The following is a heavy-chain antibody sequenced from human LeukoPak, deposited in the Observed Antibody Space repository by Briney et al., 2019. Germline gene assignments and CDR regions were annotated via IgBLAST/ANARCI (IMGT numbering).Heavy chain of an antibody. CDR1: GFTFSSYS. CDR2: ISSSSSYI. D-gene: IGHD3-9*01. CDR3: ASARRYFGWLLEYYFDY. V-gene: IGHV3-21*01. Sequence: GGSLRLSCAASGFTFSSYSMNWVRQAPGKGLEWVSSISSSSSYIYYADSVKGRFTISRDNAKNSLYLQMNSLRAEDTAVYYCASARRYFGWLLEYYFDYWGQGTLVTVSS. J-gene: IGHJ4*02.